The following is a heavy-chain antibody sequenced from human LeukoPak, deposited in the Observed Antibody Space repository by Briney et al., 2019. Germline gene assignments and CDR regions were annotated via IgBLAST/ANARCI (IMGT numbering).Heavy chain of an antibody. Sequence: SVKVSFKASGGTFISYAISWVRQAPGQGLEWMGGIIPIFGTANYAQKFQGRVTITADESTSTAYMELSSLRSEDTAVYYCAREADYDFWSGISRAFDYWGQGTLVTVSS. CDR2: IIPIFGTA. CDR1: GGTFISYA. V-gene: IGHV1-69*01. CDR3: AREADYDFWSGISRAFDY. D-gene: IGHD3-3*01. J-gene: IGHJ4*02.